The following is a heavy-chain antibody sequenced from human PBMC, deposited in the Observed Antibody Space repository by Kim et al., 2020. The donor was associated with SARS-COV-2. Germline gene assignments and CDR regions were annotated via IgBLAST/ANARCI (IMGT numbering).Heavy chain of an antibody. D-gene: IGHD3-10*01. CDR3: ARDVRGVSHAFDI. Sequence: YSPSFQGQVTISADKSISTAYLQWSSLKASDTAMYYCARDVRGVSHAFDIWGQGTMVTVSS. V-gene: IGHV5-51*01. J-gene: IGHJ3*02.